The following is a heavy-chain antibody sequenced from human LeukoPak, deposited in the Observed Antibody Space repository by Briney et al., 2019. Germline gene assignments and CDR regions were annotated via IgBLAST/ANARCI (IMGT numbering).Heavy chain of an antibody. J-gene: IGHJ6*03. V-gene: IGHV7-4-1*02. CDR3: ATPIAAAETYYYYMDV. Sequence: ASVKVSCKASGYTFTSYAMNWVRQAPGQGLEWMGWINTNTGNPTYAQGFTGRSVFSLDTSVSTAYLQISSLKAEDTAVYYCATPIAAAETYYYYMDVWGKGTTVTVSS. CDR2: INTNTGNP. D-gene: IGHD6-13*01. CDR1: GYTFTSYA.